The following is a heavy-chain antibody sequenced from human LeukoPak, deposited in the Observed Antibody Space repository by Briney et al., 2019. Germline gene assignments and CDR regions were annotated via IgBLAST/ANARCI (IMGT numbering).Heavy chain of an antibody. D-gene: IGHD3-3*01. CDR1: GGSIHGYY. J-gene: IGHJ5*02. V-gene: IGHV4-59*08. CDR3: ARRDFNGWFDP. Sequence: QPSETLSLTCTVSGGSIHGYYWHWIRQSPGKGLEWIGHIYYSGSTNYNPSLKSRVTISVDTSKNQFSLKLSSVTAADTAVYYCARRDFNGWFDPWGQGSLVTVSS. CDR2: IYYSGST.